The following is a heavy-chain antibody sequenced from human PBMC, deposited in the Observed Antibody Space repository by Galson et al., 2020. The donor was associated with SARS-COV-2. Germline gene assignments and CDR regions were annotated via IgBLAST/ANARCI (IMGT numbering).Heavy chain of an antibody. V-gene: IGHV3-13*01. D-gene: IGHD4-17*01. CDR2: IGTAGDT. CDR3: ARATVTSQGWYYYYYMDV. Sequence: GESLKISCAASGFTFSSYDMHWVRQATGKGLEWVSAIGTAGDTYYPGSVKGRFTISRENAKNSLYLQMNSLRAGDTAVYYCARATVTSQGWYYYYYMDVWGKGTTVTVSS. J-gene: IGHJ6*03. CDR1: GFTFSSYD.